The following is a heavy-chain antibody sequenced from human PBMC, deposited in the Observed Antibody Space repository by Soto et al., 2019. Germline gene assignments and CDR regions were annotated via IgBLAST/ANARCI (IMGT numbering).Heavy chain of an antibody. J-gene: IGHJ6*03. CDR2: ISYDGSNK. CDR1: GFTFSRYG. Sequence: GGSLRLSCAASGFTFSRYGMHWVRQPPGKGLEWVAVISYDGSNKYSADSVKGRFTISRDNSKNTLYLQMNSLRAEDTAVYYCAKSWGFSYYYYMDVWGKGTTVTVSS. CDR3: AKSWGFSYYYYMDV. V-gene: IGHV3-30*18. D-gene: IGHD7-27*01.